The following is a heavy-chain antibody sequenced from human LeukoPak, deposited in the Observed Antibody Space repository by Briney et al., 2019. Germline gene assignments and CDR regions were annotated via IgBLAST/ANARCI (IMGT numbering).Heavy chain of an antibody. J-gene: IGHJ4*02. CDR2: INDSGST. CDR3: ARELTYTGSHRNFDS. Sequence: PSETLSLTCAVYGGSFSGYYWSWIRQPPGKGLEWIGEINDSGSTNYNPSLENRVTILVDTSRNHFSLRLSSVTAADTAVYFCARELTYTGSHRNFDSWGQGTLVTVSS. D-gene: IGHD1-26*01. CDR1: GGSFSGYY. V-gene: IGHV4-34*01.